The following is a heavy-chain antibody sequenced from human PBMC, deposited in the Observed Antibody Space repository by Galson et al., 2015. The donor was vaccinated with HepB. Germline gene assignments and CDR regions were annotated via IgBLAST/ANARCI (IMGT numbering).Heavy chain of an antibody. V-gene: IGHV3-48*02. D-gene: IGHD3-9*01. CDR3: ARPRGTGYPGFPDF. CDR1: GFTLSSYS. J-gene: IGHJ4*02. CDR2: ISKSSSTI. Sequence: SLRLSCAASGFTLSSYSMNWVRQAPGKGLEWISYISKSSSTIYYADSVKGRFTISRDNAKNLLYLQMHSLGDEDTAVYYCARPRGTGYPGFPDFWGQGALVTVSS.